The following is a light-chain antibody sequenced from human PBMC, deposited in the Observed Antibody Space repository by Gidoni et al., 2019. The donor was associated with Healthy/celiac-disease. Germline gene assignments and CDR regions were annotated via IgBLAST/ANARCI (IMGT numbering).Light chain of an antibody. V-gene: IGKV1-33*01. CDR3: QQYDNLPPKLT. J-gene: IGKJ4*01. CDR2: DAS. Sequence: DIQMTQSPSSMSASVGDRVTITCQASQDISNYLNWYQQKPGEAPKLLIYDASNLETGVPSRFSGSGSGTDVTFTISSLQPEDIATYYCQQYDNLPPKLTFGGGTKVEIK. CDR1: QDISNY.